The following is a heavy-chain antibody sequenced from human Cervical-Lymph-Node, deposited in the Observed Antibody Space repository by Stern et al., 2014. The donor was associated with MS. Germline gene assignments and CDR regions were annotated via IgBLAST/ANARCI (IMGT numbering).Heavy chain of an antibody. CDR1: GGSLSDYY. D-gene: IGHD1-1*01. J-gene: IGHJ5*02. V-gene: IGHV4-34*01. CDR3: AREDTMAQLWSWFDP. CDR2: VSHSGRT. Sequence: QLQQWGAGLLKPSETLSLTCGVHGGSLSDYYWTWIRQAPGKGLEWIGEVSHSGRTNYNPSLKSRVTISIDLSKNSFSLRLTSVTAADTGVYYCAREDTMAQLWSWFDPWGQGSLVTVSS.